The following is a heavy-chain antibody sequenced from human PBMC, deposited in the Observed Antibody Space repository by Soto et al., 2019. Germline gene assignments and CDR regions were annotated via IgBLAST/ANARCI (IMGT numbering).Heavy chain of an antibody. Sequence: ASVKVSCKASGYTFTSYYMHWVRQAPGQGLEWMGWINPNSGGTNYAQKFQGWVTMTRDTSISTAYMELSRLRSDDTAVYYCARPLAGIAAAGTAGDYYYYGMDVWGQGTTVTVSS. D-gene: IGHD6-13*01. CDR1: GYTFTSYY. CDR2: INPNSGGT. V-gene: IGHV1-2*04. CDR3: ARPLAGIAAAGTAGDYYYYGMDV. J-gene: IGHJ6*02.